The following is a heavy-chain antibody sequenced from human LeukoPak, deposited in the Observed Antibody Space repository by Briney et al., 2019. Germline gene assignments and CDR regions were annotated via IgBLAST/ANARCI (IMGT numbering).Heavy chain of an antibody. CDR2: LYYDGRT. D-gene: IGHD2-15*01. J-gene: IGHJ4*02. CDR3: ARIHRYCSGGACYVLDN. CDR1: GDSVSSSNYY. Sequence: SETLSLTCTVFGDSVSSSNYYWAWFRQPPGKGLDWIGSLYYDGRTYYSPSLESRVTVSVDTSKNQFALKLTSVTAADTAVYYCARIHRYCSGGACYVLDNWGQGTLVAVSS. V-gene: IGHV4-39*06.